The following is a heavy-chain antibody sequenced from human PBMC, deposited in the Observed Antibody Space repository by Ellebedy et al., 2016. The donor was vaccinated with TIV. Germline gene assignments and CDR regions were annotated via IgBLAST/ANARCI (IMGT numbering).Heavy chain of an antibody. V-gene: IGHV1-18*01. CDR3: ARDLVLWFGESTKPRPGY. D-gene: IGHD3-10*01. CDR2: ISAYNGDT. J-gene: IGHJ4*02. Sequence: AASVKVSCKASGYNLTTFGITWARQAPGQGLEWMGWISAYNGDTNYAQKFQGRVTMATDTSTSTAYMELRSLRSDDTAVYYCARDLVLWFGESTKPRPGYWGQGTLVTVSS. CDR1: GYNLTTFG.